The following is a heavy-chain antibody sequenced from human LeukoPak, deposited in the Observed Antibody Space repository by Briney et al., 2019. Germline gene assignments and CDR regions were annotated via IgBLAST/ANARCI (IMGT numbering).Heavy chain of an antibody. CDR3: ARDWIGCSSTSCYHYYYYGMDV. CDR1: GYTFTSYG. D-gene: IGHD2-2*01. CDR2: ISAYNGNT. Sequence: ASVTVSCKASGYTFTSYGISWVRQAPGQGLEWMGWISAYNGNTNYAQKLQGRVTMTTDTSTSTAYMELRSLRSDGTAVYYCARDWIGCSSTSCYHYYYYGMDVWGQGTTVTVSS. V-gene: IGHV1-18*01. J-gene: IGHJ6*02.